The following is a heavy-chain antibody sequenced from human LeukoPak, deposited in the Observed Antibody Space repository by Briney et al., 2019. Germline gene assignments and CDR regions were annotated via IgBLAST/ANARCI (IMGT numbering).Heavy chain of an antibody. J-gene: IGHJ4*02. CDR2: IRSDSSTI. CDR1: GFTLSSYK. Sequence: GGSLRLSCAASGFTLSSYKMNWVRQAPGKGLEWVSYIRSDSSTIYYADSVKGRFTISRDNANNSLYLQMNSLRAEDTAVYYCARPRAYDTRDFDYWGQGTLVTVSS. D-gene: IGHD3-22*01. CDR3: ARPRAYDTRDFDY. V-gene: IGHV3-48*04.